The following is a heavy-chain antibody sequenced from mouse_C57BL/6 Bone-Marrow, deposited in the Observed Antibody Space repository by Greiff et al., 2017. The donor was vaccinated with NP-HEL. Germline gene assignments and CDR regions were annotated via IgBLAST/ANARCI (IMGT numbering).Heavy chain of an antibody. CDR3: ARTYSNYWYFDV. V-gene: IGHV1-4*01. J-gene: IGHJ1*03. Sequence: VKLMESGAELARPGASVKMSCKASGYTFTSYTMHWVKQRPGQGLEWIGYINPSSGYTKYNQKFKDKATLTADKSSSTAYMQLSSLTSEDSAVYYCARTYSNYWYFDVWGTGTTVTVSS. CDR1: GYTFTSYT. D-gene: IGHD2-5*01. CDR2: INPSSGYT.